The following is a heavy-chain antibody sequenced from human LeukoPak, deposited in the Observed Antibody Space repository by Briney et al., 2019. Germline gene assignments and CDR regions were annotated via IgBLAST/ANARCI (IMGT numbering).Heavy chain of an antibody. CDR1: GYTFTSYS. CDR2: MSAYNGNT. V-gene: IGHV1-18*01. Sequence: ASVKVSCEASGYTFTSYSISWVRQAPGQELEWMGWMSAYNGNTNYAQKLQGRVTMTTDTSTSTAYMELRSLRSDDTAVYYCAREPNYYDSSGYDQWDYWGQGTLVTVSS. J-gene: IGHJ4*02. CDR3: AREPNYYDSSGYDQWDY. D-gene: IGHD3-22*01.